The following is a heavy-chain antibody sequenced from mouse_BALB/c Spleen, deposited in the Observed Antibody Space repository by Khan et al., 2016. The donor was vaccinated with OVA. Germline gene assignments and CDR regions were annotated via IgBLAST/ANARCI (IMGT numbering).Heavy chain of an antibody. Sequence: QMQLEESGPGLVAPSQSLSITCTVSGFSLTDYAVSWIRQPPGKGLEWLGVIWVSGSKYYNSVLKPRLSISKDNFKSQVFLMMNSLQADDTAMYYCARDPPYYSMDYWCQGTSVTVSS. CDR3: ARDPPYYSMDY. J-gene: IGHJ4*01. CDR1: GFSLTDYA. CDR2: IWVSGSK. V-gene: IGHV2-6-5*01.